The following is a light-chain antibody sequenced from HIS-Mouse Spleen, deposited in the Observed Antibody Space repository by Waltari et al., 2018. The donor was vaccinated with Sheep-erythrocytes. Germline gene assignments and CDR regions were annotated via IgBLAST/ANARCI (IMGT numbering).Light chain of an antibody. V-gene: IGLV3-19*01. Sequence: SSELTQDPAVSVALGQTVRITCQGASLSSYYASWFQQKPGQAPVLVIYGKNNRPSGIPDRFSGSSSGNTASLTITGAQAEDEADFYCNSRDSSGNHLGVVFGGGTKLTVL. CDR1: SLSSYY. J-gene: IGLJ2*01. CDR3: NSRDSSGNHLGVV. CDR2: GKN.